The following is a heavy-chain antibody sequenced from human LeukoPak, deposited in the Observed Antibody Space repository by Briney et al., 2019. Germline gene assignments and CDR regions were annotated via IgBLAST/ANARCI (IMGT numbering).Heavy chain of an antibody. CDR2: INPNSGDT. J-gene: IGHJ6*03. CDR3: ARSAGHCNNGVCFTDYYMDV. V-gene: IGHV1-2*06. Sequence: ASVKVSCKASGYSFTGYYMPWVRQAPGQGLEWMGRINPNSGDTNSPQKFQGRVTMTRDTSITTAYMELTSLTSDDTAVYFCARSAGHCNNGVCFTDYYMDVWGKGTTVTVSS. CDR1: GYSFTGYY. D-gene: IGHD2-8*01.